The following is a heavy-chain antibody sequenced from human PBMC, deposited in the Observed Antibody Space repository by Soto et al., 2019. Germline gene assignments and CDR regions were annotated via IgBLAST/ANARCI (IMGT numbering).Heavy chain of an antibody. V-gene: IGHV4-39*01. Sequence: QLQLQESGPGLVKPSETLSLTCTVSGGSISRSSYYWGWIRQPPGKGLEWIGSIYYSGSTYYRPSLKSRVTISVDTSKSQFSLKLSSVTAADTAVYYCARQVPAAIRLGWFDTWGQGTLVTVSS. CDR1: GGSISRSSYY. CDR3: ARQVPAAIRLGWFDT. J-gene: IGHJ5*02. CDR2: IYYSGST. D-gene: IGHD2-2*02.